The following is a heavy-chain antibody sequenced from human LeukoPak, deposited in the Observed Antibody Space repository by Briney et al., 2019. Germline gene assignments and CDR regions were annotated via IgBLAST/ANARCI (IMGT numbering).Heavy chain of an antibody. CDR1: GGSVSSGGYS. CDR2: IFYSGST. D-gene: IGHD2-15*01. J-gene: IGHJ4*02. V-gene: IGHV4-31*03. Sequence: SQTLSLTCTVSGGSVSSGGYSWSWIRQHPGKGPEWIGYIFYSGSTHYNPSLKRRVTLSLDTSKNQFSLKLSSVTAADTAIYYCARVGGGHXGFDYWGQGTLVTV. CDR3: ARVGGGHXGFDY.